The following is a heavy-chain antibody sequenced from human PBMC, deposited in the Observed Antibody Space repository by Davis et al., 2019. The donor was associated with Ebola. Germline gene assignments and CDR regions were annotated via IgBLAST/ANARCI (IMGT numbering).Heavy chain of an antibody. V-gene: IGHV3-48*02. CDR1: GFTFTSYS. Sequence: PGGSLRLSCVTSGFTFTSYSFNWVRQSPGRGLEWVAHINTRGDARVYADSVKGRFAISRDDATNSIYLQMDPLKHEDAAVYFCARDYLFAFDSWGQETPVTVSS. J-gene: IGHJ4*02. CDR2: INTRGDAR. CDR3: ARDYLFAFDS.